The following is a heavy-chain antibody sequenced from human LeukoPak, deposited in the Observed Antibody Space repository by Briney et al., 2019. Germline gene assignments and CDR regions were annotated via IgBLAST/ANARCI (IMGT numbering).Heavy chain of an antibody. CDR1: GGSISSYY. V-gene: IGHV4-59*01. CDR3: ARVSRVRGVTYFDY. J-gene: IGHJ4*02. Sequence: SETLSLTCTVSGGSISSYYWSWLRQPPGKGLEWIGYIYYSGSTNYNPSLKSRVTISVDTSKNQFSLKLSSVTAADTAVYYCARVSRVRGVTYFDYWGQGTLVTVSS. CDR2: IYYSGST. D-gene: IGHD3-10*01.